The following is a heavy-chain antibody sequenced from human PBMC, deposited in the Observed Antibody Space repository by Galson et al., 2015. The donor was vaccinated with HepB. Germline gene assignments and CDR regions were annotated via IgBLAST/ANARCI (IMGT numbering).Heavy chain of an antibody. J-gene: IGHJ4*01. Sequence: SLRLSCAASGFTFSNYWMHWVRQVQGEGLVWVSRINSDGNTINYADSVKGRFTISRDNAKSTLYLQMNSLRAEDTAVYYCARGYSGTYRIDYWGHGTLVTVSS. CDR2: INSDGNTI. V-gene: IGHV3-74*01. D-gene: IGHD1-26*01. CDR1: GFTFSNYW. CDR3: ARGYSGTYRIDY.